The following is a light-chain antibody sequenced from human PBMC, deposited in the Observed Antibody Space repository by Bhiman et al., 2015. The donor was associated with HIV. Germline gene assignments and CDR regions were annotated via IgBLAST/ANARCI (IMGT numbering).Light chain of an antibody. CDR3: QSSDNRDYVI. CDR2: EDN. Sequence: NFMLTQPHSVSASPGKTVTISCTRSSGSIASYYVQWYQQRPGSSPTTVIYEDNQRPSGVPDRFSGSIDLSSNSASLTISGLETEDEADYYCQSSDNRDYVIFGGGTKLTVL. CDR1: SGSIASYY. J-gene: IGLJ2*01. V-gene: IGLV6-57*01.